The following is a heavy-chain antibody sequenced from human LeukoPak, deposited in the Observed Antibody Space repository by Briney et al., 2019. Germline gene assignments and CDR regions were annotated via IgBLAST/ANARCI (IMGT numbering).Heavy chain of an antibody. CDR3: ATYAGSSSKYFQD. CDR2: IYTGDSDT. V-gene: IGHV5-51*01. Sequence: GESLKISCKASGYSFTNYWIGWVRQMPGKGLEWMGIIYTGDSDTRYSPSFQGQVNVSADKSISTAYLQRSSLQASDTAMYYCATYAGSSSKYFQDWGQGTLVTVPS. CDR1: GYSFTNYW. D-gene: IGHD3-10*01. J-gene: IGHJ1*01.